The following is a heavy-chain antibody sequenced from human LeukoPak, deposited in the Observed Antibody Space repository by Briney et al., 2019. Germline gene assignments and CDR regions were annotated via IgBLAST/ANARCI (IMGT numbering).Heavy chain of an antibody. CDR1: GGSIINHY. CDR2: IYSSGSA. V-gene: IGHV4-4*07. J-gene: IGHJ5*02. D-gene: IGHD6-19*01. Sequence: SETLSLTCTVSGGSIINHYWSWIRQPPGKGLEWIGRIYSSGSANYSPSLKSRVSMSIDTSNNHFSLNMTSVTAADTALYFCARDVRYASGWSTPESWGQGTLVTVSS. CDR3: ARDVRYASGWSTPES.